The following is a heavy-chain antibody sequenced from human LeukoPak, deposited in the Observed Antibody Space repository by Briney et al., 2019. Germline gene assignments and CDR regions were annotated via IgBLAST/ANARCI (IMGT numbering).Heavy chain of an antibody. V-gene: IGHV1-46*03. D-gene: IGHD3-10*01. CDR2: INPSGGST. CDR1: GYTFTSYY. J-gene: IGHJ4*02. CDR3: ARDRYYGSGTTPLGY. Sequence: GASVKVSCKASGYTFTSYYMHWVRQAPGQGLEWLGIINPSGGSTSYAQKFQGRVTMTRDTSTSTVYMELSSLRSEDTAVYCCARDRYYGSGTTPLGYWGQGTLVTVSS.